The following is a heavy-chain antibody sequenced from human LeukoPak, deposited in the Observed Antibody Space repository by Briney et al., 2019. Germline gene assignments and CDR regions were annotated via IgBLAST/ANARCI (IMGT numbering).Heavy chain of an antibody. CDR2: ISGSGGST. D-gene: IGHD3-16*02. CDR3: AKEGGYGELSSYFDY. J-gene: IGHJ4*02. CDR1: GFTFDDYG. Sequence: GGSLRLSCAASGFTFDDYGMSWVRQAPGKGLEWVSGISGSGGSTYYAESVKGRFTISRDNSKNTLYLQMNSLRDEDTAVCYCAKEGGYGELSSYFDYWGQGTLVTVSS. V-gene: IGHV3-23*01.